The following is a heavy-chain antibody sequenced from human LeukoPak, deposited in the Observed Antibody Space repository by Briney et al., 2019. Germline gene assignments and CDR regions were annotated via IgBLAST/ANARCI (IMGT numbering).Heavy chain of an antibody. Sequence: GASVKVSCKASGYTFTSYGISWVRQAPGQGLEWMGGIIPIFGTANYAQKFQGRVTITTDESTSTAYMELSSLRSEDTAVYYCARAGSSLQTPYWYFDLWGRGTLVTVSS. V-gene: IGHV1-69*05. CDR1: GYTFTSYG. CDR2: IIPIFGTA. CDR3: ARAGSSLQTPYWYFDL. D-gene: IGHD6-6*01. J-gene: IGHJ2*01.